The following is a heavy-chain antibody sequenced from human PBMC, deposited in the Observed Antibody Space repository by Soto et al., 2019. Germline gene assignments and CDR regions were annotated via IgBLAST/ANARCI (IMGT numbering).Heavy chain of an antibody. Sequence: QITLKESGPTLVKPTQTLTLTCTFSGFSLSTSGVGVGWIRQPPGKALEWLALIYWDDDKRYSPSLKSRLTSTKATSKNQVAPTMTNMDPVDTATYYCAHRRDPRMATNAFDYWGQGTLVTVSS. CDR3: AHRRDPRMATNAFDY. V-gene: IGHV2-5*02. D-gene: IGHD5-12*01. CDR2: IYWDDDK. CDR1: GFSLSTSGVG. J-gene: IGHJ4*02.